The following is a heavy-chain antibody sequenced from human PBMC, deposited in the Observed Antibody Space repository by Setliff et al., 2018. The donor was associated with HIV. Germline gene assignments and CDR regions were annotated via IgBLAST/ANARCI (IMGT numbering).Heavy chain of an antibody. Sequence: ASVKVSCKASGYTFTSYYIHWVRQAPGQGLEWMGIIDPSGGSTTYAQKFQGRLTMTRDTSTSTVYMELSSLRSEDTAVYFCAREYHIPAADTRVGNYFDYWGQGTLVTVSS. CDR1: GYTFTSYY. CDR3: AREYHIPAADTRVGNYFDY. CDR2: IDPSGGST. V-gene: IGHV1-46*01. J-gene: IGHJ4*02. D-gene: IGHD6-25*01.